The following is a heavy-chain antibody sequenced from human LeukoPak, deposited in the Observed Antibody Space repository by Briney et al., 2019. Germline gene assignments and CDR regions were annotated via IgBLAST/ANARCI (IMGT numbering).Heavy chain of an antibody. D-gene: IGHD3-22*01. V-gene: IGHV1-2*02. CDR1: GYTFTGYY. Sequence: ASVKVSCKASGYTFTGYYMHWVRQAPGQGLEWMGWINPNSGGTNYAQKFQGRVTMTRDTSISTAYMELSRLRSDDTAVCYCARGSYYYDSSGYPGYWGQGTLVTVSS. CDR3: ARGSYYYDSSGYPGY. CDR2: INPNSGGT. J-gene: IGHJ4*02.